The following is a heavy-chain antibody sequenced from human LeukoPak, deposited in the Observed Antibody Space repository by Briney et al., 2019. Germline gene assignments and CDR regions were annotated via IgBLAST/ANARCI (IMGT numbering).Heavy chain of an antibody. V-gene: IGHV4-34*01. CDR2: INHGGST. J-gene: IGHJ4*02. CDR1: GGSFSGDF. Sequence: SETLSLTCAVYGGSFSGDFWSWIRQSPGKGLEWIGEINHGGSTTYNPSLQSRVTMSVDTSTNQISLKMTSVTAADTAVYYCARLDILTGYAFDYWGQGTLVTVSS. D-gene: IGHD3-9*01. CDR3: ARLDILTGYAFDY.